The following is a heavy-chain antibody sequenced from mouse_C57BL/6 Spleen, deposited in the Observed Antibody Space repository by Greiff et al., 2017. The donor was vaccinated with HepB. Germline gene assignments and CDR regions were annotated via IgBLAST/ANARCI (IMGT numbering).Heavy chain of an antibody. Sequence: EVQRVESGGGLVKPGGSLKLSCAASGFTFSDYGMHWVRQAPEKGLEWVAYISSGSSTIYYADTVKGRFTISRDNAKNTLFLQMTSLRSEDTAMYYCASGNYGSIFAYWGQGTLVTVSA. CDR3: ASGNYGSIFAY. V-gene: IGHV5-17*01. CDR1: GFTFSDYG. J-gene: IGHJ3*01. CDR2: ISSGSSTI. D-gene: IGHD1-1*01.